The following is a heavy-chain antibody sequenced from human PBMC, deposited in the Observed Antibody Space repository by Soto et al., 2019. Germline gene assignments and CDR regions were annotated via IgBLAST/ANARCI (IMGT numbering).Heavy chain of an antibody. CDR1: VGTFTRYC. J-gene: IGHJ6*02. D-gene: IGHD5-18*01. CDR2: GSTYNGPT. V-gene: IGHV1-18*01. Sequence: AGVKVAYKPSVGTFTRYCISWWLQAPGPGLDRKGGGSTYNGPTNYAQKLQGRVTTTTDTSPSTAYVALRSLRSDDTAVEYCAGGAWKAMVPRYSYYGMDAWGQGTTVTVSS. CDR3: AGGAWKAMVPRYSYYGMDA.